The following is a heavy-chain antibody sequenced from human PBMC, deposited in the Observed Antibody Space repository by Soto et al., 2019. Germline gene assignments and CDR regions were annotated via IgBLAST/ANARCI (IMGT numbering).Heavy chain of an antibody. CDR1: GGSISSGNYY. V-gene: IGHV4-30-4*01. CDR3: ARVPLGREPILYFDP. Sequence: QVQLQESGPGLVRPSETLSLTCTVSGGSISSGNYYWSWIRQPPGKGLEWIGFLYYSGNTYYNPSLKSRVTISFDTSKNQFSLKLSSVPAANTAVYYCARVPLGREPILYFDPWGQGTLVTVSS. CDR2: LYYSGNT. J-gene: IGHJ5*02. D-gene: IGHD1-1*01.